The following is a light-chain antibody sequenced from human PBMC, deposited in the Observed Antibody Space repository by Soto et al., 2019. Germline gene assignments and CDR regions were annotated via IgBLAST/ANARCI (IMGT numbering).Light chain of an antibody. J-gene: IGKJ5*01. V-gene: IGKV1-39*01. CDR1: QSISSY. Sequence: DIQMTQSPSSLSASVGDRVTITCRASQSISSYLNWYQQKPGKAPKLLIYAASSLQSGVPSRFRGSGSGTDFTLTISSLQPEDFATYYCQQSYSTPFTFGQWTRLEMK. CDR3: QQSYSTPFT. CDR2: AAS.